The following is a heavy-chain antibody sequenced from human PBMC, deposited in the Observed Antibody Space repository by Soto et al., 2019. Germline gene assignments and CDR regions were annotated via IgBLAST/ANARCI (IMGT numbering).Heavy chain of an antibody. V-gene: IGHV1-69*13. CDR2: IIPIFGTA. D-gene: IGHD5-18*01. J-gene: IGHJ3*01. Sequence: SVKVSCKASGGTCSSYAISCVLQAPVQGLEWMGGIIPIFGTANYAQKFQGRVTITADESTSTAYMELSSLRSEDTAVYYCARDKGSYGNKDAFDLWGQGTMVTVS. CDR1: GGTCSSYA. CDR3: ARDKGSYGNKDAFDL.